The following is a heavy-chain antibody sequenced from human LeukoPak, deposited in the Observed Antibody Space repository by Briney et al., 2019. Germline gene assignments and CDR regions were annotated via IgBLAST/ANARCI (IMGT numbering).Heavy chain of an antibody. CDR2: IYHSGST. Sequence: PSETLSLTCTVSGYSISSGYYWGWIRQPPGKGLEWIGSIYHSGSTYYNPSLKSRVTISVDTSKNQFSLKLSSVTAADTAVYYCAREHYDILTVIRRDYYYGMDVWGQGTTVTVSS. V-gene: IGHV4-38-2*02. J-gene: IGHJ6*02. CDR3: AREHYDILTVIRRDYYYGMDV. CDR1: GYSISSGYY. D-gene: IGHD3-9*01.